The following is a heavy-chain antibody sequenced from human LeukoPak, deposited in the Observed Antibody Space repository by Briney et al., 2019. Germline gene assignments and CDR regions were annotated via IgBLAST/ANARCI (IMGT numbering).Heavy chain of an antibody. CDR1: GGSISSGGYY. CDR3: ARNYGGNSPGDFDY. J-gene: IGHJ4*02. CDR2: IYHSGST. D-gene: IGHD4-23*01. V-gene: IGHV4-30-2*01. Sequence: SETLSLTCTVSGGSISSGGYYWSWIRQPPGKGLEWIGYIYHSGSTYYNPSLKSRVTISVDRSKNQFSLKLSSVTAADTAVYYCARNYGGNSPGDFDYWGQGTLVTVSS.